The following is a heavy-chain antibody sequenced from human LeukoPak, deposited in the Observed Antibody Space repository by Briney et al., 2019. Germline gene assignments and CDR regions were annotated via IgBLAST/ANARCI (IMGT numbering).Heavy chain of an antibody. CDR2: IIPILGIA. D-gene: IGHD3-10*01. CDR3: ARGEDYYGSGSYYERYGY. J-gene: IGHJ4*02. CDR1: GGTFSSYA. Sequence: GASVKVSCKASGGTFSSYAISWVRQAPGQGLEWMGRIIPILGIANYAQKFQGRVTITADKSTGTAYMELSSLRSEDTAVYYWARGEDYYGSGSYYERYGYWGQGTLVTVSS. V-gene: IGHV1-69*04.